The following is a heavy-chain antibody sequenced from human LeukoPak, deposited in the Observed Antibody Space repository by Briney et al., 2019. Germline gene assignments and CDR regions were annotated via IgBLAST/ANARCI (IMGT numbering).Heavy chain of an antibody. CDR3: AKESGKFDY. J-gene: IGHJ4*02. CDR1: GLNFDDSA. Sequence: GGSLRLSCVASGLNFDDSAMHWVRQAPGKGLEWVSLISADGGSTFSADSVKGRFSISRDNSKNSLYLQMNSLRSEGTAMYYCAKESGKFDYWGQGTLVAVSS. V-gene: IGHV3-43*02. CDR2: ISADGGST.